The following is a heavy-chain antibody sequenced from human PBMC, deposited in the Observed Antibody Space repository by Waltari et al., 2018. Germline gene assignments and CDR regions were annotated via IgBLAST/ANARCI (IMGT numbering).Heavy chain of an antibody. CDR2: IYTSGST. J-gene: IGHJ6*02. CDR3: ARVLTGAGYYGMDV. Sequence: QVQLQESGPGLVKPSQTLSLTCTVSGGSISSGSYYWSWLRQPAGKGLEWIGRIYTSGSTNYNPSLKSRVTISVDTSKNQFSLKLSSVTAADTAVYYCARVLTGAGYYGMDVWGQGTTVTVSS. CDR1: GGSISSGSYY. V-gene: IGHV4-61*02. D-gene: IGHD4-17*01.